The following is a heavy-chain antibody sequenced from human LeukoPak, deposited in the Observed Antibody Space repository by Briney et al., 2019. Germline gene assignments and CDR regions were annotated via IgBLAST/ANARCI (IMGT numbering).Heavy chain of an antibody. V-gene: IGHV3-23*01. CDR2: ISSSGGST. D-gene: IGHD3-22*01. CDR1: GFSFSNFA. Sequence: GGPLRLPCAASGFSFSNFAMKWVRQTPGKGLEWVSHISSSGGSTYYADSVKGRFTISRDNSKNTLYLQMNSLRAEDTAVYYCAKAPFYYDSSGYYFHWGQGTLVTVSS. CDR3: AKAPFYYDSSGYYFH. J-gene: IGHJ4*02.